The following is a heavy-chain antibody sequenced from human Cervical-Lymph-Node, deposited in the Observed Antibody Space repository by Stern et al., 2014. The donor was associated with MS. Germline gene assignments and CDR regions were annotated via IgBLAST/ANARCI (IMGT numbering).Heavy chain of an antibody. Sequence: QVQLQESGGAVVQPGRSLRLSCVASGYVFSSYALHWVRQAPGKGLEWVAVISYDGKDKYHADFVKGRFTISRDNSKDTLFLQMNSLRLEDTAVYYCARDPRVGTSETLYYYGLDVWGQGTTVTVSS. CDR1: GYVFSSYA. D-gene: IGHD1-26*01. J-gene: IGHJ6*02. V-gene: IGHV3-30*04. CDR2: ISYDGKDK. CDR3: ARDPRVGTSETLYYYGLDV.